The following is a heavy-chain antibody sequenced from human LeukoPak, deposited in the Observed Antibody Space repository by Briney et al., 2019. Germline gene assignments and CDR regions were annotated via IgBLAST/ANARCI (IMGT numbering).Heavy chain of an antibody. D-gene: IGHD2-21*02. CDR2: IWYDGSNK. CDR1: GFTFSSYG. CDR3: ARDPGEAYCGGDCYFFDY. J-gene: IGHJ4*02. V-gene: IGHV3-33*01. Sequence: GGSLRLSCAASGFTFSSYGMHWVRQAPGKGLEWVAVIWYDGSNKYYADSVKGRFTISRDNSKNTLYLQMNSLRAEDTAVYYCARDPGEAYCGGDCYFFDYWGQGPLVTVSS.